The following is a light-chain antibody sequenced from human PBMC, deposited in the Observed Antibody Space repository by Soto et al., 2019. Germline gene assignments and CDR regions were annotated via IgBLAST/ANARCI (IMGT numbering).Light chain of an antibody. CDR1: SSDVGSYNL. Sequence: QSVLTQPASVSGSPGQSITISCTGTSSDVGSYNLVSWYQQHPGKAPKLMIYVGSKRPSGVSNRFSGSKSGNTASLTISGLQAEDEADYYCCSYAGNVVFGGGTQLTVL. J-gene: IGLJ2*01. CDR2: VGS. V-gene: IGLV2-23*01. CDR3: CSYAGNVV.